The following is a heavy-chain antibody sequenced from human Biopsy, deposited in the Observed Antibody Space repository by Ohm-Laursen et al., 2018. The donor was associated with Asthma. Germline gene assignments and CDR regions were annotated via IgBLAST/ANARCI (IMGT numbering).Heavy chain of an antibody. CDR2: VGSDESYT. CDR1: GFTFMTYG. CDR3: ARDFSRAIMIGGGREHYFDF. Sequence: SLRLSCTASGFTFMTYGMHWVRQVPGKGLEWVATVGSDESYTDHADSVKGRFTISRDNSKNTLHLQMNSLSPEDTTVYYCARDFSRAIMIGGGREHYFDFWGQGTLVTVSS. V-gene: IGHV3-33*01. D-gene: IGHD3-16*01. J-gene: IGHJ4*02.